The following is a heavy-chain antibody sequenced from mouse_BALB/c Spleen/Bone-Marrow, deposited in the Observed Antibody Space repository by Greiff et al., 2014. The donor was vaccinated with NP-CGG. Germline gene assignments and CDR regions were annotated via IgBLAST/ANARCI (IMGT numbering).Heavy chain of an antibody. D-gene: IGHD2-1*01. CDR1: GFSLTSYG. CDR2: IWAGGST. CDR3: ARDRDYGNYGWFAY. J-gene: IGHJ3*01. Sequence: VQLQQSGPGLVAPSQSLSITCTVSGFSLTSYGVHWVRQPPGKGLEWLGVIWAGGSTNYNSALMSRLSISKDNSKSQVFLKMNSLQTDDTAMCYCARDRDYGNYGWFAYWGQGTLVTVSA. V-gene: IGHV2-9*02.